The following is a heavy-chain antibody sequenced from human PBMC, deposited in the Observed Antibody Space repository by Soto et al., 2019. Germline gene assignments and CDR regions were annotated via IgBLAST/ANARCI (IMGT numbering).Heavy chain of an antibody. Sequence: QVQLQESGPGLVKPSQTLSLTCTVSGGSISSVDYYWNWIRQPPGKGLEWIGYIYHTGSTYYNPSLKSRVLILVDTSKNQFSLRMTALTAADTAVYYCAREQVPTHDYFGMDVWGQGTTVTVSS. CDR2: IYHTGST. V-gene: IGHV4-30-4*01. CDR1: GGSISSVDYY. CDR3: AREQVPTHDYFGMDV. J-gene: IGHJ6*01.